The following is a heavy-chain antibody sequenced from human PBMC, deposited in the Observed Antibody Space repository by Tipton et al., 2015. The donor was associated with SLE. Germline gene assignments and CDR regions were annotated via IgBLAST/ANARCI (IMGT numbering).Heavy chain of an antibody. CDR1: GASISSNNYY. CDR3: ARLRRSSGGSCFDY. J-gene: IGHJ4*02. Sequence: TLSLTCTVSGASISSNNYYWAWIRQTPGEGLEWIGYMFYSGSSYFYNPSLESRVTISVDTSKNQFSLNLSSVTAADTAVYYCARLRRSSGGSCFDYWGQGSLITVSS. V-gene: IGHV4-39*07. D-gene: IGHD2-15*01. CDR2: MFYSGSS.